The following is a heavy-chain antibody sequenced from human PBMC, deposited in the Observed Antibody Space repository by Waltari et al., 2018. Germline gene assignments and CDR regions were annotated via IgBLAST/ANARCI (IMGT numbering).Heavy chain of an antibody. J-gene: IGHJ5*02. D-gene: IGHD3-10*01. CDR2: TSAYNGNT. Sequence: QVQLVQSGAEVKKPGASVKVSCKASGYTFTNYGITWVRQAPGQGLEWMGWTSAYNGNTNYAQKLQGRVTMTTDTSTSIAYMEVRSLRSDDTAVYYCAREGDGSGRRGWFDPWGQGTLVTVSS. CDR1: GYTFTNYG. V-gene: IGHV1-18*01. CDR3: AREGDGSGRRGWFDP.